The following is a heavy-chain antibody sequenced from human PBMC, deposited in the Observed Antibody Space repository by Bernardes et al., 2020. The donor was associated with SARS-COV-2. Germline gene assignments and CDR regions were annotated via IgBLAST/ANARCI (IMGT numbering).Heavy chain of an antibody. J-gene: IGHJ4*02. CDR3: ARESIAAAGRDFDY. Sequence: GVPLRLSCAASGFTFSSYGMHWVRQAPGKGLEWVAVIWYDGSNKYYADSVKGRFTISRDNSKNTLYLQMNSLRAEDTAVYYCARESIAAAGRDFDYWGQGTLVTVSS. D-gene: IGHD6-13*01. V-gene: IGHV3-33*08. CDR1: GFTFSSYG. CDR2: IWYDGSNK.